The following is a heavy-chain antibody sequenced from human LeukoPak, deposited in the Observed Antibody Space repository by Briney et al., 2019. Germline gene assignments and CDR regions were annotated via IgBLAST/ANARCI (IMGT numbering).Heavy chain of an antibody. CDR2: IYYSGST. CDR3: ARTYYYDSSVPTLFDP. Sequence: SETLSLTRTVSGGSISSSSYYWGWIRQPPGKGLEWIGSIYYSGSTYYNPYLNSRVTISVDTSKNQFSLKLSSVTAADTAVYYCARTYYYDSSVPTLFDPWGQGTLVTVSS. V-gene: IGHV4-39*07. D-gene: IGHD3-22*01. J-gene: IGHJ5*02. CDR1: GGSISSSSYY.